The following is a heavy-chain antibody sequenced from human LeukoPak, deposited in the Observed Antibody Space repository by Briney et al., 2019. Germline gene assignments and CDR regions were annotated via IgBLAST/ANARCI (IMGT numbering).Heavy chain of an antibody. D-gene: IGHD3-16*01. CDR1: GGSFSGYY. Sequence: TSETLSLTCAVYGGSFSGYYWSWIRQPPGKRLEWIGEINHSGSTNYSPSLKSRVTISVDTSKNQFSLKLSSVTAADTAVYYCARGVMITFGGVRIFDIWGQGTMVTVSS. CDR2: INHSGST. J-gene: IGHJ3*02. V-gene: IGHV4-34*01. CDR3: ARGVMITFGGVRIFDI.